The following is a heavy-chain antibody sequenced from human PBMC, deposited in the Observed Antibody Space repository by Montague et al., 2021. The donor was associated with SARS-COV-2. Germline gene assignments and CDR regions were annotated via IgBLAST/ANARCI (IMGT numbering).Heavy chain of an antibody. CDR2: NIYSGST. CDR1: GGSITSSSYN. Sequence: SETLSLTCTVSGGSITSSSYNWVWTRHPKGKGLVWFGNNIYSGSTYYNTSLKSRVTLSVDTSKNQFSLRPSSVTAADTAVYYCARLPYFYDSTHAFDIWGQGTMVTVSS. V-gene: IGHV4-39*01. J-gene: IGHJ3*02. D-gene: IGHD3-22*01. CDR3: ARLPYFYDSTHAFDI.